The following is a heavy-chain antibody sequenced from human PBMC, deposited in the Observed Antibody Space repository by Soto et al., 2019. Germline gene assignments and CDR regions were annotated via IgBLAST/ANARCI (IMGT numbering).Heavy chain of an antibody. CDR2: IYYSGST. Sequence: SETLSLTCTVSGGSISSYYWSWIRQPPGKGLEWIGYIYYSGSTNYNPSLKSRVTISVDTSKNQFSLKLSSVTAADTAVYYCASSLYYYYYMDVWGKGPTVTVSS. J-gene: IGHJ6*03. CDR3: ASSLYYYYYMDV. CDR1: GGSISSYY. V-gene: IGHV4-59*08.